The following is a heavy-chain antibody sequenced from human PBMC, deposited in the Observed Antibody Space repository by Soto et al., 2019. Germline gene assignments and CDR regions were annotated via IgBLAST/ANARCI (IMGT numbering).Heavy chain of an antibody. CDR2: IIPILAIA. CDR1: GGTFSTYT. CDR3: ARDPSAYDLPAY. D-gene: IGHD5-12*01. Sequence: QVQLVQSGAEVKTPGSSVKVSCKASGGTFSTYTISWVRQAPGQGLEWMGRIIPILAIANYAQKFRGRDTITADKSTSTAYMELSSLRSEDTAVYYCARDPSAYDLPAYWGQGTLVTVSS. V-gene: IGHV1-69*08. J-gene: IGHJ4*02.